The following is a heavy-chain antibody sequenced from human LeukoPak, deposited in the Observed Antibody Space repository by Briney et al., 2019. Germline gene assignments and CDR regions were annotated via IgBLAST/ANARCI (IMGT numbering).Heavy chain of an antibody. CDR2: INAGNGNT. J-gene: IGHJ6*03. Sequence: ASVKVSCKASGYTFTSYAMHWVRQAPGQRLEGMGWINAGNGNTKYSQEFQGRVTITADKSTSTAYMELSSLRSEDTAVYYCARDSLRRYDSSGYYTPVPRHYYMDVWGKGTTVTVSS. V-gene: IGHV1-3*03. CDR1: GYTFTSYA. CDR3: ARDSLRRYDSSGYYTPVPRHYYMDV. D-gene: IGHD3-22*01.